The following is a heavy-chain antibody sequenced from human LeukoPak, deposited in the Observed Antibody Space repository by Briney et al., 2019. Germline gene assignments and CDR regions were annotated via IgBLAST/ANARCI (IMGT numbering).Heavy chain of an antibody. D-gene: IGHD3-10*01. CDR2: ISWNSGSI. V-gene: IGHV3-9*03. Sequence: PGGSLRLSCAASGFTFDDYAMHWVRQAPGKGLEWVSGISWNSGSIGYADSVKGRFTISRDNAKNSLYLQMNSLRAEDMALYYCAADRAPITMVRGSYYYYGMDVWGQGTTVTVSS. CDR3: AADRAPITMVRGSYYYYGMDV. CDR1: GFTFDDYA. J-gene: IGHJ6*02.